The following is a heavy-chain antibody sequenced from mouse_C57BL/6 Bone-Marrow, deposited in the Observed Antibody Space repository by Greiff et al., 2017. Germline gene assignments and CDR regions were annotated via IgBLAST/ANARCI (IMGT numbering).Heavy chain of an antibody. Sequence: EVQLQQSGGGLVQPGGSMKLSCVASGFTFSNYWMNWVRQSPEKGLEWVAQIRLKSDNYATHYAESVKGRFTISRDDSKSSVYLQMNNLRAEDTGIYYCTGPNREEYFDDGGQGTTLTVSS. CDR3: TGPNREEYFDD. V-gene: IGHV6-3*01. J-gene: IGHJ2*01. CDR2: IRLKSDNYAT. CDR1: GFTFSNYW.